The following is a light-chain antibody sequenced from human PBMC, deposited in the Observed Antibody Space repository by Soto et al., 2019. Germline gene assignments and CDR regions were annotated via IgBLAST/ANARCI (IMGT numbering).Light chain of an antibody. CDR2: GAS. V-gene: IGLV2-14*03. CDR1: SSDVGAYKY. Sequence: QSVLTQPASVSGSPGQSVTISCTGTSSDVGAYKYVSWYQKHPGKAPKLMIYGASNRPSGVSNRFSGSKSRNTAFQTISVLQPEDEADYYCSSFTGPTTLDVFGNRTKVTVL. CDR3: SSFTGPTTLDV. J-gene: IGLJ1*01.